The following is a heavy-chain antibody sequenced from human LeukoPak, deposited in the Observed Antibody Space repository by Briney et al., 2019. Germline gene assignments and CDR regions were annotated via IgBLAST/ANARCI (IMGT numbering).Heavy chain of an antibody. J-gene: IGHJ4*02. V-gene: IGHV4-59*01. Sequence: SETLSLTCTVSGGSISSYYWSWIRQPPGKGLEWIGYIYYSGSTNYNPSLKSQVTISVDTSKNKFSLKLSSVTAADTAVYYCARYVWGSYPTFEDYWGQGTLVTVSS. CDR2: IYYSGST. D-gene: IGHD3-16*02. CDR1: GGSISSYY. CDR3: ARYVWGSYPTFEDY.